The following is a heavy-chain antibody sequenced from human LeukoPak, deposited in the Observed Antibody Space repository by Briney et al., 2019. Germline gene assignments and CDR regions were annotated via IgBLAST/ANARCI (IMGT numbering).Heavy chain of an antibody. J-gene: IGHJ6*02. V-gene: IGHV5-51*01. Sequence: GESLEISCKGSGYSFTDYWIAWVRQMPGKGLEWMGSIYPGDSDTRYSPSFQGQVTFSADKSISTAYLQWSSLRASDTAIYYCARQCCRGASPGFDPWGQGTTVTVSS. CDR1: GYSFTDYW. CDR3: ARQCCRGASPGFDP. D-gene: IGHD3-10*01. CDR2: IYPGDSDT.